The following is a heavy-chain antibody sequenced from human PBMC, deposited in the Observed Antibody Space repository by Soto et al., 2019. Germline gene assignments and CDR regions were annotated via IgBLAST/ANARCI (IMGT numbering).Heavy chain of an antibody. Sequence: GGSLRLSCSVSGFTFSHHSLYWVRQAPAKGLRYVSTISGNGGNTHYAASVRGRFTISRDNSKNTVFLQMSGLGVADSAVYYCVKVSGYCTGGSCFSYFDYWGQGALVTVSS. D-gene: IGHD2-15*01. J-gene: IGHJ4*02. CDR2: ISGNGGNT. CDR3: VKVSGYCTGGSCFSYFDY. CDR1: GFTFSHHS. V-gene: IGHV3-64D*06.